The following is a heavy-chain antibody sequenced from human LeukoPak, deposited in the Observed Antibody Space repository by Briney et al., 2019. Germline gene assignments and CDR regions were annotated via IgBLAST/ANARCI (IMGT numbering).Heavy chain of an antibody. D-gene: IGHD3-22*01. V-gene: IGHV1-3*01. CDR3: ARVNYYDTSAYYKGWFDP. CDR2: INAGNGNT. CDR1: GYTFTSYA. J-gene: IGHJ5*02. Sequence: APVKVSCKASGYTFTSYAMHWVRQAPGQRLEWMGWINAGNGNTKYSQKIQGRVTMTTDTSTSTAYMELRSLRSDDTAVYYCARVNYYDTSAYYKGWFDPWGQGTLVTVSS.